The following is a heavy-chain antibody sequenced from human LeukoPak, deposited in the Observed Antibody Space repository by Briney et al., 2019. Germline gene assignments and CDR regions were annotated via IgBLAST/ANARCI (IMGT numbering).Heavy chain of an antibody. CDR2: MSGDGAHT. V-gene: IGHV3-23*01. D-gene: IGHD2-15*01. Sequence: GGPLTLFCAASGFPYSIQAILEPREAPGKGLEWVPIMSGDGAHTHYADSVRGRLTISRDPSKITVYPQLNSLSADDTAVYYCAERGSYCSGNSCWYYFDYWGQGTLVTVSS. CDR3: AERGSYCSGNSCWYYFDY. CDR1: GFPYSIQA. J-gene: IGHJ4*02.